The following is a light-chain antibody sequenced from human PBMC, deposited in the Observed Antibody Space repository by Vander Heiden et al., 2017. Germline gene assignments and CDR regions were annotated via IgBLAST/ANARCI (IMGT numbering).Light chain of an antibody. V-gene: IGKV3-15*01. CDR2: GAS. CDR3: QQYNNWPLT. J-gene: IGKJ4*01. Sequence: EVVMTQSPATLSVSPGERVTLSCRASQSVSTKLAWYQQKPGQAPRLLIYGASTRATGIPARFSGSGSGTEFTLTISSLQSEDFPVYYCQQYNNWPLTFGGGTKVEIK. CDR1: QSVSTK.